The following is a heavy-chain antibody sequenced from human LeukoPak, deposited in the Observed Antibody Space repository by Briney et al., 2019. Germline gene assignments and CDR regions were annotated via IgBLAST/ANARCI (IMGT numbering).Heavy chain of an antibody. CDR1: GSTFSGSV. V-gene: IGHV3-73*01. CDR3: TIGVY. Sequence: GGSLRLSCAASGSTFSGSVLLWVRQASGRGLEWVGRIRSKADNDATAYAASVKGRFTISRDDSRNTAYLQMNCLKTEDAAMYYCTIGVYWGQGTLVTVSS. CDR2: IRSKADNDAT. J-gene: IGHJ4*02.